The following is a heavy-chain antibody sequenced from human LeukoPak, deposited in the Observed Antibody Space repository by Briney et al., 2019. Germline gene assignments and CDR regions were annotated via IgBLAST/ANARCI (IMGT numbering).Heavy chain of an antibody. Sequence: GASVKVSCKASGYTFTSYDNNWVRQATGQGLEWMGWMNPNSGNTGYAQKFQGRVTITRNTSISTAYMELSSLRSEDTAVYYCARYNAGSSDAFDIWGQGTMVTVSS. V-gene: IGHV1-8*03. D-gene: IGHD1-14*01. J-gene: IGHJ3*02. CDR3: ARYNAGSSDAFDI. CDR2: MNPNSGNT. CDR1: GYTFTSYD.